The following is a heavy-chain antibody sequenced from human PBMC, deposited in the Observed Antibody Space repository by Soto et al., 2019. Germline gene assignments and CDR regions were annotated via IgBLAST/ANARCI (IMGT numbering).Heavy chain of an antibody. J-gene: IGHJ4*02. CDR2: INYSGST. Sequence: PSETLSLTCAVYGGSFSGYYWSWIRQPPGKGLEWIGEINYSGSTNYNPSLKSRVTISVDTSKNQFSLKLSSVTAADTAVYYCAREVMGIGDYFDYWGQGTLVTVSS. CDR1: GGSFSGYY. CDR3: AREVMGIGDYFDY. V-gene: IGHV4-34*01. D-gene: IGHD2-8*01.